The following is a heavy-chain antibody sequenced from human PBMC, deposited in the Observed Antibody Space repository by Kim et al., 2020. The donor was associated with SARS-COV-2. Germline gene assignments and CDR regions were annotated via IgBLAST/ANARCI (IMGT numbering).Heavy chain of an antibody. Sequence: SVKVSCKASGGTFSSYGFSWVRQAPGQGLEWMGGIIPIFGTANYAQKFQGRVTITADEFTSTVYMEVSSVRSEDTAVYYCARDAAAGLTWFDPWGQGTL. J-gene: IGHJ5*02. CDR2: IIPIFGTA. CDR3: ARDAAAGLTWFDP. CDR1: GGTFSSYG. D-gene: IGHD6-13*01. V-gene: IGHV1-69*13.